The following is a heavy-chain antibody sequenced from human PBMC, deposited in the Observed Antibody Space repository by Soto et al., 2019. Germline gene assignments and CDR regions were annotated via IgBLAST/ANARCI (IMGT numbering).Heavy chain of an antibody. Sequence: QVQLQESGPGLVKPSETLSLTCTVSGGAISSYYWSWIRQPPGKGLEWIGYIYYSGSTNYNPSLKSRVTISVDTSKHPFSLKLSSVTAADTAVYYCARRYGSCFDIWGQGTMVTVSS. V-gene: IGHV4-59*08. CDR1: GGAISSYY. J-gene: IGHJ3*02. CDR2: IYYSGST. CDR3: ARRYGSCFDI. D-gene: IGHD3-10*01.